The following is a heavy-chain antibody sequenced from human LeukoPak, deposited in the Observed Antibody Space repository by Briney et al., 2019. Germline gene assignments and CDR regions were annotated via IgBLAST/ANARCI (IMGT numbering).Heavy chain of an antibody. V-gene: IGHV3-30*04. CDR2: ISYDGSNK. D-gene: IGHD6-13*01. CDR1: GFTFSSYA. CDR3: ASVVESLPRIAAAATYDY. Sequence: GESLRLSCAASGFTFSSYAMHWVSQAPGKGLEWVAVISYDGSNKYYADSVKGRFTISRDNSKNTLYLQMDSLRAEDTAVYYCASVVESLPRIAAAATYDYWGQGTLVTVSS. J-gene: IGHJ4*02.